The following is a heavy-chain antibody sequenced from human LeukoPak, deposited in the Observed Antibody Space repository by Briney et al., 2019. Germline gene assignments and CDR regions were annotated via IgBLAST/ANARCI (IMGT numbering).Heavy chain of an antibody. Sequence: GGSLRLSCAASGFTFDDYAMHWVRQAPGKGLEWVSGISWNSGSIGYADSVKGRFTISRDNAKNSLYLQMNSLRAEDTALYYCAKGVGATSHAVALLDYWGQGTLVTVSS. J-gene: IGHJ4*02. CDR1: GFTFDDYA. CDR2: ISWNSGSI. V-gene: IGHV3-9*01. D-gene: IGHD1-26*01. CDR3: AKGVGATSHAVALLDY.